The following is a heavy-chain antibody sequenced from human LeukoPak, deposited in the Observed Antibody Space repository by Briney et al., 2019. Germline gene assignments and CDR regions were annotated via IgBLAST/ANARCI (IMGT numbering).Heavy chain of an antibody. CDR3: AKIATYSSGWYDWFDP. CDR2: IIPIFGTA. J-gene: IGHJ5*02. Sequence: EPSVKVSCKASGGTFSSYAISWVRQAPGQGLEWMGGIIPIFGTANYAQKFQGRVTITTDESTSTAYMELSSLRSELTAVYYCAKIATYSSGWYDWFDPWGQGTLVTVSS. D-gene: IGHD6-19*01. V-gene: IGHV1-69*05. CDR1: GGTFSSYA.